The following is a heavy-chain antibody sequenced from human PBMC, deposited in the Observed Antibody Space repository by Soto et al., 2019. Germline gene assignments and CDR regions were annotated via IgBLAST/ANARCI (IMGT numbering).Heavy chain of an antibody. CDR2: IYYSGST. D-gene: IGHD3-10*01. Sequence: PSETLSLTCTVSGGSINSGDYHWSWTRQSPGKGLEWIGAIYYSGSTNYSLSLKSRVTMSVDTSKNQFSLNLRSLTAADTAVYYCTSASGRFVSGSYYNPDMDVWGRGTPVTVSS. CDR3: TSASGRFVSGSYYNPDMDV. V-gene: IGHV4-30-4*01. J-gene: IGHJ6*02. CDR1: GGSINSGDYH.